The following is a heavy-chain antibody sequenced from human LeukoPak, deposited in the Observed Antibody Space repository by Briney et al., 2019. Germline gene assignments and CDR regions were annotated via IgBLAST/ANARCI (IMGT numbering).Heavy chain of an antibody. J-gene: IGHJ3*01. Sequence: SETLSLTCNVADVSISSSYWSWIRQPPGKGLEWIGYISHNGNTNFNPSLKSRFTFSRDTSKNQFSLNLKSVTAADTALYYCARGYYDSRDSSNAFDDWGQGTMVTVSS. CDR3: ARGYYDSRDSSNAFDD. D-gene: IGHD3-22*01. CDR2: ISHNGNT. CDR1: DVSISSSY. V-gene: IGHV4-59*08.